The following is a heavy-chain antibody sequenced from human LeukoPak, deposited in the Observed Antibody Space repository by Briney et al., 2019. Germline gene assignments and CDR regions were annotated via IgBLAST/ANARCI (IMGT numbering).Heavy chain of an antibody. CDR3: ARGGTSFLDHFDY. Sequence: GASVKVSCKASGGTFSSYAISWVRQAPGQGLEWMGGIIPIFGTANYAQKFQGRVTITAGESTSTAYMELSSLRSEDTAVYYCARGGTSFLDHFDYWGQGTLVTVSS. J-gene: IGHJ4*02. V-gene: IGHV1-69*13. D-gene: IGHD2-2*01. CDR2: IIPIFGTA. CDR1: GGTFSSYA.